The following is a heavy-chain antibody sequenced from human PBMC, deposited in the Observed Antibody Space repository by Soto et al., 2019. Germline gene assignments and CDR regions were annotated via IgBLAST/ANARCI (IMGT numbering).Heavy chain of an antibody. D-gene: IGHD2-21*02. Sequence: QVQLQELGPGLVRPSGTLSLTCAVSSGSFSSSYCWSWVRQPPGKGLEWIGEIYHSGRTNYNPSLRGRVTISVDKSKKQFSLKLSSVTAADTAVYYCASNLVTAGVGWFDPWGQGTLVTVSS. V-gene: IGHV4-4*02. J-gene: IGHJ5*02. CDR3: ASNLVTAGVGWFDP. CDR2: IYHSGRT. CDR1: SGSFSSSYC.